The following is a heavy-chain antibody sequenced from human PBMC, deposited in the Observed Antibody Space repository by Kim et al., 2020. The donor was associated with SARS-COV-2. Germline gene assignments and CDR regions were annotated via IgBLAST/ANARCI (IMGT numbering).Heavy chain of an antibody. Sequence: TPALKRRATISVDKSNNRFALKLSSATAADTAVYYCARDGDVQFHYFDYWGQGTLVTVSS. D-gene: IGHD4-4*01. J-gene: IGHJ4*02. CDR3: ARDGDVQFHYFDY. V-gene: IGHV4-4*02.